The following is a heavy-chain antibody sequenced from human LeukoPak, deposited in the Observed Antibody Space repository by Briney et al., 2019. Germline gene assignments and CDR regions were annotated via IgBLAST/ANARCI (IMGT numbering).Heavy chain of an antibody. V-gene: IGHV4-39*01. CDR2: IYYSGST. D-gene: IGHD5-24*01. CDR3: ARRQQRNWFDP. J-gene: IGHJ5*02. CDR1: GGSISSSSYY. Sequence: SETLSLTCTVSGGSISSSSYYWGWIRQPPGKGLEWIGSIYYSGSTYYNPSLKSRVTISVDTSKNQFSLKLSSVTAADTAVYYCARRQQRNWFDPWGQGTLVTVSS.